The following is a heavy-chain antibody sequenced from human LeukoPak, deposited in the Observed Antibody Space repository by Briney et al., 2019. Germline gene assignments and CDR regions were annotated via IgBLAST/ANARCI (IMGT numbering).Heavy chain of an antibody. CDR1: GFSFRDRY. J-gene: IGHJ4*02. Sequence: GGSLRLSCAATGFSFRDRYMSWIRQAPGKGMEWVAYISPNSDNIHYADSVKGRFTISRDNAKNSLFLQVNSLRAADTAVYYCVRETGWLFDFWGQGTLVIVSS. CDR3: VRETGWLFDF. D-gene: IGHD5-12*01. CDR2: ISPNSDNI. V-gene: IGHV3-11*04.